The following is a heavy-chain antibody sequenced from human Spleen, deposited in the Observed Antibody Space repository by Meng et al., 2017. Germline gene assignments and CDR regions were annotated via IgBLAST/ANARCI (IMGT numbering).Heavy chain of an antibody. Sequence: GESLKISCAASGFTFSSYWMHWVRQAPGKGLVWVSRINSDGSSTSYADSVKGRFNISRDNAKNTLYLQMNSLRAEDTAVYYCARDGSGSNDVFDIWGQGTMVTVSS. CDR1: GFTFSSYW. CDR2: INSDGSST. CDR3: ARDGSGSNDVFDI. J-gene: IGHJ3*02. D-gene: IGHD3-10*01. V-gene: IGHV3-74*01.